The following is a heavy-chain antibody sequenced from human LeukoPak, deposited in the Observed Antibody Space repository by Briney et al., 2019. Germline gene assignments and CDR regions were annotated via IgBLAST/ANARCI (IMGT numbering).Heavy chain of an antibody. CDR2: ISYDGSNK. Sequence: GGSLRLSCAASGFAFSSYGMHWVRQAPGKGLEWVAVISYDGSNKYYADSVKGRFTISRDNSKNTLYLQMNSLRAEDTAVYYCARGPRNTYYYGSGSYYNPYFDYWGQGTLVTVSS. D-gene: IGHD3-10*01. CDR3: ARGPRNTYYYGSGSYYNPYFDY. V-gene: IGHV3-30*03. CDR1: GFAFSSYG. J-gene: IGHJ4*02.